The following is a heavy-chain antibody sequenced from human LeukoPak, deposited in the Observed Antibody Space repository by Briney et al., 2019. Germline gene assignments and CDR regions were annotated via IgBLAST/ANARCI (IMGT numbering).Heavy chain of an antibody. Sequence: SETLSLTCAVYGGSFSGYYWSWIRQPPGKGLEWIGEINHSGSTNYNPSLKSRVTISVDTSKNQFSLKLSSVTAADTAVYYCARTQYYYYGTDVWGQGTTVTVSS. V-gene: IGHV4-34*01. J-gene: IGHJ6*02. CDR1: GGSFSGYY. CDR2: INHSGST. CDR3: ARTQYYYYGTDV.